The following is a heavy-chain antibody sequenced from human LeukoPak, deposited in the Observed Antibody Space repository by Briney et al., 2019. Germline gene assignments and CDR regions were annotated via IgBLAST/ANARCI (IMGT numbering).Heavy chain of an antibody. V-gene: IGHV4-34*01. D-gene: IGHD3-10*01. CDR1: GGSFSGYY. Sequence: PSETLSLTCAVYGGSFSGYYWSWIRQPPGKGLEWIGEINHSGSTNYNPSLKSRVTISVDTSKNQFSLKLSSVTAADTAVYYCARAFRMVRGAVDYWGQGTLVTVSS. CDR2: INHSGST. J-gene: IGHJ4*02. CDR3: ARAFRMVRGAVDY.